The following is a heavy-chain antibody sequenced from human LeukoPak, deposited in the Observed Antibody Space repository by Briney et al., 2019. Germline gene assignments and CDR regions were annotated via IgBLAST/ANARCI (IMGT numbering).Heavy chain of an antibody. CDR1: GFTFSSYW. V-gene: IGHV3-74*01. Sequence: PGGSLRLSXAASGFTFSSYWMHWVRQAPGKGLVWVSRINSDGSSTSYADSVKGRFTISRDNAKNTLYLQMNSLRAEDTAVYYCVWEREYYFDYWGQGTLVTVSS. CDR3: VWEREYYFDY. J-gene: IGHJ4*02. CDR2: INSDGSST.